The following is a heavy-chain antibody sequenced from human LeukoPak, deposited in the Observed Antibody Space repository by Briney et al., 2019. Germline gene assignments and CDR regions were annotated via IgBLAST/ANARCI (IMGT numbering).Heavy chain of an antibody. CDR2: ISGSGDNA. CDR3: TSFPRADTRDIVFDF. D-gene: IGHD2-15*01. CDR1: GFTFSSHA. Sequence: GGSLRLSCAASGFTFSSHAMTWVRQAPGKGLEWVSVISGSGDNADYADSVKGRFTISRDNSRNTVYLQMNSLRAEDTAVYYCTSFPRADTRDIVFDFWGQGALVTVSS. V-gene: IGHV3-23*01. J-gene: IGHJ4*02.